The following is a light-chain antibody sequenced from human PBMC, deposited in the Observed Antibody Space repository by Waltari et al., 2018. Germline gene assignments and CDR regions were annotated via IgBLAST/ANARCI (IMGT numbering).Light chain of an antibody. CDR3: QAWDTSTGV. CDR1: KLGDKY. CDR2: QGN. V-gene: IGLV3-1*01. Sequence: SNEMTQPPSVSVSPGQTASISCSGHKLGDKYASWYQQKPGQSPVLFIYQGNKRPSGIPDRFSGSNSGNTATLTISGTQPMDEADYYCQAWDTSTGVFGTGTKVTVL. J-gene: IGLJ1*01.